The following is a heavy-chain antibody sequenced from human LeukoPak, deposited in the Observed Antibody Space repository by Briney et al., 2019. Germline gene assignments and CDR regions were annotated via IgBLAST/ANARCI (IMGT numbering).Heavy chain of an antibody. CDR2: INTNTGNP. CDR3: ARGASMVREITEFDY. Sequence: ASVKVSCKASGYTFTSYAMNWVRQAPGQGLEWMGWINTNTGNPTYAQGFTGRFVFSLGTSVSTAYLQISSLKAEDTAVYYCARGASMVREITEFDYWGQGTLVTVSS. J-gene: IGHJ4*02. CDR1: GYTFTSYA. D-gene: IGHD3-10*01. V-gene: IGHV7-4-1*02.